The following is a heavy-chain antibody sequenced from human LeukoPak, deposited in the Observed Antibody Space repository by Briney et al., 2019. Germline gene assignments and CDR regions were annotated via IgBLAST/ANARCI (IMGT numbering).Heavy chain of an antibody. D-gene: IGHD3-22*01. J-gene: IGHJ5*02. CDR1: GFTFSRYW. CDR2: INPDGSTT. Sequence: GGSLRLSCAASGFTFSRYWIHWVRQAPGRGLEWVSRINPDGSTTTYADSVKGRFTISRDNAKNTVYLQMNSLRAEDTAVYYCARVLSGSWDWFDPWGQGTLVTVSS. CDR3: ARVLSGSWDWFDP. V-gene: IGHV3-74*01.